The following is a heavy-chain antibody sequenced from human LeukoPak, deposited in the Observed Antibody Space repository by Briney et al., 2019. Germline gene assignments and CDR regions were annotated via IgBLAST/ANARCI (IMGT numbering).Heavy chain of an antibody. CDR1: GGSISSYY. CDR3: ARVHCSGGSCYSLDYYYYYGMDV. Sequence: SETLSLTCPVSGGSISSYYWSWIRQPPGEGLEWIGYIFYSGSNNYNPSLKSRVTISVDTSKNQFSLKLSSVTAADTAVYYCARVHCSGGSCYSLDYYYYYGMDVWGKGTTVTVSS. V-gene: IGHV4-59*01. D-gene: IGHD2-15*01. J-gene: IGHJ6*04. CDR2: IFYSGSN.